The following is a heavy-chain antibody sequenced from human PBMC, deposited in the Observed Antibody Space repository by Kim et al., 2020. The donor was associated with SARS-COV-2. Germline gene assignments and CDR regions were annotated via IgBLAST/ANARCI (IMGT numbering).Heavy chain of an antibody. J-gene: IGHJ5*02. CDR2: IKGDGSEK. Sequence: GGSLRLSCATSGFIFSSYWMTWVRQAPGKGLEWVANIKGDGSEKYYVDSVKGRFTISRDNAKNSVYLQMNSLRAEDTAMYYCTRTNVATAGTDPWGQGTLVTVSS. D-gene: IGHD6-13*01. CDR1: GFIFSSYW. CDR3: TRTNVATAGTDP. V-gene: IGHV3-7*03.